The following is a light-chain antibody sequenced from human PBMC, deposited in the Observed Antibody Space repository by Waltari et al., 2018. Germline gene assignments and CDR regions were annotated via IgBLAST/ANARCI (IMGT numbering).Light chain of an antibody. Sequence: EIALTQSPATLSLSPADRATLSCRASQSIGTYLAWYQQKPGQAPRLLIYDASNRAAGVPARFSGSGSGTDFTLTISSLEPEDFAVYYCQQRSNWPPFTFGPGTTVDIK. J-gene: IGKJ3*01. CDR3: QQRSNWPPFT. CDR2: DAS. CDR1: QSIGTY. V-gene: IGKV3-11*01.